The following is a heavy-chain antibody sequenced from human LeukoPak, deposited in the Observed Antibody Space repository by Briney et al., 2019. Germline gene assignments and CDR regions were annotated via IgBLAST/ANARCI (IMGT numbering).Heavy chain of an antibody. CDR2: ISGSGGST. Sequence: GGSLRLSCAASGFTFSSYAMSWVRQAPGKGLEWVSAISGSGGSTYYADSVKGRFTISRDNSKNTVYLQMNSLRAGDTAVYFCARVRLDRSERNLDAFENWGQGTMVTVSS. V-gene: IGHV3-23*01. D-gene: IGHD1-14*01. J-gene: IGHJ3*02. CDR1: GFTFSSYA. CDR3: ARVRLDRSERNLDAFEN.